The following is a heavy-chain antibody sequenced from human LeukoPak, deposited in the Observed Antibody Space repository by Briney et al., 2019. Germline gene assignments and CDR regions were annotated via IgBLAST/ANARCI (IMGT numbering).Heavy chain of an antibody. Sequence: GRSLRLSCGASGFTFDDYAMHWGRQAPGKGLEWGSGISWNSGSIGYADSVKGRFTISRDNAKNSLYLQMNSLRAEDTAVYYCAKDGLRCSGTSCHDDAFDIWGQGTMVTVSS. CDR3: AKDGLRCSGTSCHDDAFDI. J-gene: IGHJ3*02. V-gene: IGHV3-9*01. D-gene: IGHD2-2*01. CDR2: ISWNSGSI. CDR1: GFTFDDYA.